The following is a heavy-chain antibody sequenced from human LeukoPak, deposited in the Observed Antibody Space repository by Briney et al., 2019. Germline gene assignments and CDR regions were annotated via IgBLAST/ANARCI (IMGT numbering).Heavy chain of an antibody. V-gene: IGHV4-4*07. D-gene: IGHD3-22*01. J-gene: IGHJ4*02. Sequence: PSETLSLTCTVPGGSISSYYWSWIRQPAGKGLEWIGRIYTSGSTNYNPSLKSRVTMSVDTSKNQFSLKLSSVTAADTAVYYCARARSRLVVINFDYWGQGTLVTVSS. CDR1: GGSISSYY. CDR3: ARARSRLVVINFDY. CDR2: IYTSGST.